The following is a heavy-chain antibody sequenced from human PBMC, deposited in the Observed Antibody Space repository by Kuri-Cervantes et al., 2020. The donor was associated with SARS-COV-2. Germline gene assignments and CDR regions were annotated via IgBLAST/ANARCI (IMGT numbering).Heavy chain of an antibody. V-gene: IGHV3-47*02. Sequence: GESLKISCAASGFTFSSYSMNWVRRAPGKGPEWVSAIGTGGDTYYADSVMGRFTISRDNAKKSLYLQMNSLIAEDMAVYYCARVEYSSSSYPYYYYGMDVRGQGTTVTVSS. J-gene: IGHJ6*02. CDR3: ARVEYSSSSYPYYYYGMDV. CDR2: IGTGGDT. CDR1: GFTFSSYS. D-gene: IGHD6-6*01.